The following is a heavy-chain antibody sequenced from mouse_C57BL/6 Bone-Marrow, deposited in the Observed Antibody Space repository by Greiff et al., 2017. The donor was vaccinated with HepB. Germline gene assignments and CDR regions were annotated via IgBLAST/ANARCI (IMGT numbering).Heavy chain of an antibody. J-gene: IGHJ3*01. D-gene: IGHD1-1*01. CDR1: GYTFTDYN. CDR2: INPNNGGT. CDR3: ARSVYYGSTWFAY. V-gene: IGHV1-18*01. Sequence: VQLQQSGPELVKPGASVKIPCKASGYTFTDYNMDWVKQSHGKSLEWIGDINPNNGGTIYNQKFKGKATLTVDKSSSTAYMGLRSLTSEDTAVYYCARSVYYGSTWFAYWGQGTLVTVSA.